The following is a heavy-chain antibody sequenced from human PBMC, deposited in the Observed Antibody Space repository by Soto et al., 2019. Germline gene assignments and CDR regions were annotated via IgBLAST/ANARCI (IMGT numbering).Heavy chain of an antibody. Sequence: QVQLQESGPALVKPSEALSLTCTVSGGSISGSYWTWIRQPPGKGLEWIGYIYYSGNTKYNPSLEIPVTISVDTTKDQFSLKLTSVTAADTAVYFCARVHRYCRGDSCYLLDYWGQGTLVTVSS. CDR3: ARVHRYCRGDSCYLLDY. D-gene: IGHD2-15*01. CDR2: IYYSGNT. V-gene: IGHV4-59*01. CDR1: GGSISGSY. J-gene: IGHJ4*02.